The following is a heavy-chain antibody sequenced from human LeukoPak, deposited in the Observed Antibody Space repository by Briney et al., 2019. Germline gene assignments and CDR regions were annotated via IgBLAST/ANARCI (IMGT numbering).Heavy chain of an antibody. CDR2: ISAYNGNT. CDR3: AREYYSNYGGYFDY. CDR1: GGTFSSYA. D-gene: IGHD4-11*01. Sequence: ASVKVSCKASGGTFSSYAISWVRQAPGQGLEWMGWISAYNGNTNYAQKLQGRVTMTTDTSTSTAYMELRSLRSDDTAVYYCAREYYSNYGGYFDYWGQGTLVTVSS. J-gene: IGHJ4*02. V-gene: IGHV1-18*01.